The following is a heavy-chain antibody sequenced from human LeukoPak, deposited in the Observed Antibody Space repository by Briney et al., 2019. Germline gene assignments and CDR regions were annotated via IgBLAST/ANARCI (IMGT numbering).Heavy chain of an antibody. V-gene: IGHV3-21*01. CDR2: IPARNTYI. CDR3: ARVSRIAYSSGWSLDF. Sequence: GGCLRLSCAGSGFTFSSYSMNWVRQAPGKGLEWVSSIPARNTYIYYTDSLKGRFTISRDDAKNSLYLQMNSLRAEDTAVYYCARVSRIAYSSGWSLDFWGQGTLVTVSS. CDR1: GFTFSSYS. D-gene: IGHD6-13*01. J-gene: IGHJ4*02.